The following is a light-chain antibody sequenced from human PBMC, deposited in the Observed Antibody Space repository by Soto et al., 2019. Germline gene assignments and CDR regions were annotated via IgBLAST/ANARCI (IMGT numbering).Light chain of an antibody. CDR2: DAS. V-gene: IGKV3-11*01. CDR1: QSVSSY. J-gene: IGKJ4*01. Sequence: EIVLTQSPATLSLSPGERATLSCRASQSVSSYLAWYQQKPGQAPRLLIYDASNRDTGIPARFSGSVSGTDFTLTISSLEPEDCAVYYCEQRSNWPLLTFGGGTNVEIK. CDR3: EQRSNWPLLT.